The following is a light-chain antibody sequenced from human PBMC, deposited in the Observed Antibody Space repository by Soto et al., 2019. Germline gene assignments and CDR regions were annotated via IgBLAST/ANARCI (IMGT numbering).Light chain of an antibody. V-gene: IGKV1-9*01. CDR3: QQLNSYLPLT. J-gene: IGKJ4*01. CDR1: QGISSY. Sequence: DIQLTQSPSFLSASVGDRVTITCRASQGISSYLAWYQQKPGKAPKLLIYAASTLQSEVPSRFSGSGSGTEFTLTISSLQPEDFATYYCQQLNSYLPLTFGGGTKVEIK. CDR2: AAS.